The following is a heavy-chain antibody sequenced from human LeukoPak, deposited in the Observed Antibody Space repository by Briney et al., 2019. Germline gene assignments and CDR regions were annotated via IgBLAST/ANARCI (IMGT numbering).Heavy chain of an antibody. CDR3: AKAGSIKFDY. D-gene: IGHD1-26*01. CDR1: GFTFSSYG. CDR2: IRYDGSNK. J-gene: IGHJ4*02. V-gene: IGHV3-30*02. Sequence: GGSLRLSCAASGFTFSSYGMHWARQAPGKGLEWVAFIRYDGSNKYYADSVKGRFTISRDNSKNTLYLQMNSLRAEDTAVYYCAKAGSIKFDYWGQGTLVTVSS.